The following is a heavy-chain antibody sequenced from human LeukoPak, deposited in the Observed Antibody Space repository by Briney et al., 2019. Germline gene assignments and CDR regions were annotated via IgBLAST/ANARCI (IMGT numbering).Heavy chain of an antibody. V-gene: IGHV3-23*01. CDR2: ISGVDGST. J-gene: IGHJ4*02. CDR1: GFTFSIYA. D-gene: IGHD7-27*01. CDR3: AKVGRLTDFDY. Sequence: GGSLRLSCAASGFTFSIYAMSWVRQAPGKGLEWVAAISGVDGSTYYADSVKGRFTISRDISKNTLYLQMNSLRAEDTAVYYCAKVGRLTDFDYWGQGTLVTVSS.